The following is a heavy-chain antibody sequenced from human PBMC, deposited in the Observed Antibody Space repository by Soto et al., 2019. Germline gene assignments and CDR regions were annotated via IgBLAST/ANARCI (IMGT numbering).Heavy chain of an antibody. J-gene: IGHJ4*02. Sequence: QVQLVQSGAEVKKPGASVKVSCKASGYTFTNYGISWVRQAPGQGLEWMGSISAYNGNTNEAQKRQGRVTMTTDPPTSTASMELRTLRSDDTAVYYCAREGRPADYWGQGTLVTVSS. D-gene: IGHD6-6*01. CDR1: GYTFTNYG. CDR2: ISAYNGNT. CDR3: AREGRPADY. V-gene: IGHV1-18*01.